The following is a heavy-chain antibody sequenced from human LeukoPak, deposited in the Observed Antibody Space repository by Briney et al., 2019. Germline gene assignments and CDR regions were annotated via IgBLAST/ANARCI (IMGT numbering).Heavy chain of an antibody. CDR3: ARGGKIALAGTRSSQYFQD. D-gene: IGHD6-19*01. V-gene: IGHV3-30*02. J-gene: IGHJ1*01. CDR1: GFTFSSYG. CDR2: IRYDGSNK. Sequence: PGGSLRLSCAASGFTFSSYGMHWVRQAPGKGLEWVAFIRYDGSNKYYADSVKGRFTISRENSKNTLYLQMNSLRPEDTAVYYCARGGKIALAGTRSSQYFQDWGQGTLVTVSS.